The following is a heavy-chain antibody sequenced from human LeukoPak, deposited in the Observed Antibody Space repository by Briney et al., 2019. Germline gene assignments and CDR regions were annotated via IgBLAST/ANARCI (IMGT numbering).Heavy chain of an antibody. D-gene: IGHD1-26*01. J-gene: IGHJ4*02. V-gene: IGHV5-51*03. Sequence: PGQSLKISWEGSGYSFTTYWIGWVRQMPGKGLEWMGIIYPGDSDTRYSPSFQGQVTISADKSISTAYLQWSSLKASDTAMYYCARSASGSSSPDGHFDYWGQGTLVTVSS. CDR1: GYSFTTYW. CDR2: IYPGDSDT. CDR3: ARSASGSSSPDGHFDY.